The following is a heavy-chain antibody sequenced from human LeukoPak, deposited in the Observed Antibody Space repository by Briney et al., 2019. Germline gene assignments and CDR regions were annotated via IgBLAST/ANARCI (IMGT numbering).Heavy chain of an antibody. J-gene: IGHJ6*03. V-gene: IGHV3-48*03. Sequence: GGSLRLSCAASGFTFSSYEMNWVRQAPGKGLEWVSFISSTGSTIYYADSVKGRFTISRDNAKNSLYLQMNSLRAEDTAVYYCARELTNRMDVWGKGTTVTISS. CDR1: GFTFSSYE. D-gene: IGHD4/OR15-4a*01. CDR3: ARELTNRMDV. CDR2: ISSTGSTI.